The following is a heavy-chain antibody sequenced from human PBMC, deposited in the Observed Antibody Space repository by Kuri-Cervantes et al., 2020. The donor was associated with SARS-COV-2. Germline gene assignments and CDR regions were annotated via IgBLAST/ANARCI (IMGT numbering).Heavy chain of an antibody. CDR2: IYYSGST. V-gene: IGHV4-39*01. D-gene: IGHD3-10*01. Sequence: SETLSLTCTVSGCSISSSSYYWGWIRQPPGKGLEWIGSIYYSGSTYYNPSLKSRVTISVDTSKNQFSLKLSSVTAADTAVYYCARHGLRYYGSGSLTTFDYWGQGTLVTVSS. CDR3: ARHGLRYYGSGSLTTFDY. CDR1: GCSISSSSYY. J-gene: IGHJ4*02.